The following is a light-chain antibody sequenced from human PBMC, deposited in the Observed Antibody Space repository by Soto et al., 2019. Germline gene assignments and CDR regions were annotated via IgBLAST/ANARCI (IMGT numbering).Light chain of an antibody. CDR2: EVS. V-gene: IGLV2-14*01. CDR1: SSDVGGYKY. Sequence: QSVLTQPASVSGSPGQSITIPCTGTSSDVGGYKYVSWHQLHPGKAPKLIIYEVSNRPSGVSNRFSGSKSGNTASLTISGLQAEDEADYYCSSYSRSTAYVFGTGTKVTVL. J-gene: IGLJ1*01. CDR3: SSYSRSTAYV.